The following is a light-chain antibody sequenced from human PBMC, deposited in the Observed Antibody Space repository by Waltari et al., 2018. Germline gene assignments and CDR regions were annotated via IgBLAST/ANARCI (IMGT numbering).Light chain of an antibody. Sequence: DIQMTQSPSSLSASVGDRVTITCQASQDISIYLNWYQQRPGKAPKLLIYDASHLETGVPSRFSGSGSGTDFTFTISSLQPEDIATYYCQQYDNLPFGPGTKVDI. V-gene: IGKV1-33*01. CDR1: QDISIY. J-gene: IGKJ3*01. CDR2: DAS. CDR3: QQYDNLP.